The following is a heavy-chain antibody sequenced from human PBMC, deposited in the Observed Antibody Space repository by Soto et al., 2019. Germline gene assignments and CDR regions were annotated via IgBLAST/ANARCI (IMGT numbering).Heavy chain of an antibody. V-gene: IGHV3-23*01. CDR3: ARESEH. Sequence: GSLGLACAAYGFTLSNYAMSWVRQAPGKGLEWVSTITGSAGGTYYADSMKGRFTISRENSKSTLYLQMYSLRVEDTAVYYCARESEHWGQGTLVTVYS. CDR2: ITGSAGGT. CDR1: GFTLSNYA. J-gene: IGHJ4*02. D-gene: IGHD1-1*01.